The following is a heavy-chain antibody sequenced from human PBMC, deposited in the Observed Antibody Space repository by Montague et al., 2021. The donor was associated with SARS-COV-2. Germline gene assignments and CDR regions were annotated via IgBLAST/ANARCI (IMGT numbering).Heavy chain of an antibody. V-gene: IGHV3-23*01. D-gene: IGHD3-10*01. Sequence: SLRLSCAAAGFTFSTYAMTWVRQAPGNGPEWVSAIDGSGATYFANSVKGRFTISRDNPKNTVYLQMNSLRAEDTAIYYCARGSGSGTYLCFHPWGQGTLVTVSS. J-gene: IGHJ5*02. CDR2: IDGSGAT. CDR1: GFTFSTYA. CDR3: ARGSGSGTYLCFHP.